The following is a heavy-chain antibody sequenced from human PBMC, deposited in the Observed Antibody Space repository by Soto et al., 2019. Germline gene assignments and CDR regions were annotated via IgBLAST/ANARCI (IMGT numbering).Heavy chain of an antibody. CDR3: AGEGGRYCSGGSCQVDY. Sequence: SEILSLTCTVSGGSITSSSYYWGWIRQPPGKGLEWIGSIYYSGNTYYTPSLKSRVTISVDTSKNQFSLKLSSVTAADTVVYYCAGEGGRYCSGGSCQVDYWGQGTLVTVSS. D-gene: IGHD2-15*01. V-gene: IGHV4-39*02. CDR2: IYYSGNT. J-gene: IGHJ4*02. CDR1: GGSITSSSYY.